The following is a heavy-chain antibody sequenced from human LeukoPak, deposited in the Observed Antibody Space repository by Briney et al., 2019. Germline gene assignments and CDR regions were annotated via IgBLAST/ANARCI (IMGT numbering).Heavy chain of an antibody. CDR2: ISAYNGNT. D-gene: IGHD3-3*01. CDR3: ARDTYYDFWSGYSKPLVDY. Sequence: ASVKVSCKASGYTFTSYGISWVRQAPGQGLEWMGWISAYNGNTNYAQKLQGRVTMTTDTSTSTAYMELRSLRSDDTAVYYCARDTYYDFWSGYSKPLVDYWGQGTLVTVSS. V-gene: IGHV1-18*01. J-gene: IGHJ4*02. CDR1: GYTFTSYG.